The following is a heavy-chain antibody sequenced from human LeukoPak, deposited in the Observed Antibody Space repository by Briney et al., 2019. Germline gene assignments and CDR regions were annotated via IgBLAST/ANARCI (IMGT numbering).Heavy chain of an antibody. CDR1: GCSISSSSYY. CDR2: IYYSGST. D-gene: IGHD2-2*01. CDR3: ASGDIVVVPAAIGAFDI. Sequence: PSETLSLTCPVSGCSISSSSYYWGWIRQPPGEGLEWVGSIYYSGSTYYNPSLKSRVTISVDTSKNQFSLKLSSVTAADTAVYYCASGDIVVVPAAIGAFDIWGQGTMVTVSS. J-gene: IGHJ3*02. V-gene: IGHV4-39*07.